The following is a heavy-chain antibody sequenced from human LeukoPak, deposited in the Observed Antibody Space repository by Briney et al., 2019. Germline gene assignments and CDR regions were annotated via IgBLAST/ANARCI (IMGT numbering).Heavy chain of an antibody. Sequence: SETLSLTCTVSGGSISSYYWSWIRQPPGKGLEWIGYIYYSGSTNYNPSLKSRVTISVDTSKNQFSLKLSSVTAADTAVYYCARGFGEFSGLHYYYYYMDVWGKGTTVTVSS. D-gene: IGHD3-10*01. CDR1: GGSISSYY. J-gene: IGHJ6*03. V-gene: IGHV4-59*01. CDR3: ARGFGEFSGLHYYYYYMDV. CDR2: IYYSGST.